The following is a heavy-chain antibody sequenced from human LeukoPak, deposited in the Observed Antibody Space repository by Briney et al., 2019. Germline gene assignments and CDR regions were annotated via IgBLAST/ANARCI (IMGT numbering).Heavy chain of an antibody. J-gene: IGHJ3*01. Sequence: PSETLSLTCTVSGSSIGSGSYYWSWIRQPAGKGLEWIGRISTDGSTNYNPSLKNRVTMSVDTSKNQFSLKLDSVTAADTAVYYCARRLRLKSPGGDAFDVWGQGTVVTVSS. CDR3: ARRLRLKSPGGDAFDV. V-gene: IGHV4-61*02. CDR2: ISTDGST. D-gene: IGHD3-16*01. CDR1: GSSIGSGSYY.